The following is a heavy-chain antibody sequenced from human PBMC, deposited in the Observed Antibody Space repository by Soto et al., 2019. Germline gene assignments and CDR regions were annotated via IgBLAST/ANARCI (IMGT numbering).Heavy chain of an antibody. CDR2: IIPIFGTA. CDR1: GGTFSSYA. Sequence: QVQLVQSGAEVKKPGSSVKVSCKASGGTFSSYAISWVRQAPGQGLEWMGGIIPIFGTANYAQKFQGRVTITADKSTSTAYMELSSLRSEDTAVYYCARPHLNYYDSSGPGGVAFDIWGQGTMVTVSS. J-gene: IGHJ3*02. V-gene: IGHV1-69*06. D-gene: IGHD3-22*01. CDR3: ARPHLNYYDSSGPGGVAFDI.